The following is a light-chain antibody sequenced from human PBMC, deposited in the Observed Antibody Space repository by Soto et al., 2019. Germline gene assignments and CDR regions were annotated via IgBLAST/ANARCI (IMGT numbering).Light chain of an antibody. CDR3: HQYGSSPTS. V-gene: IGKV3-20*01. Sequence: EIVLTQSPGTLSLSPGERAALSCRASQSVSSYLAWYQQKPGQAPRLLIYGASSRATGIPDRFSGSASGTDFTLTISGLEPEDFAVYYCHQYGSSPTSFGQGTKVDIK. CDR2: GAS. CDR1: QSVSSY. J-gene: IGKJ1*01.